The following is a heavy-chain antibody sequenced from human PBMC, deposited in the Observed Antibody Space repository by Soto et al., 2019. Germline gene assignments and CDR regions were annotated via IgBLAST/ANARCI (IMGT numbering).Heavy chain of an antibody. D-gene: IGHD6-19*01. CDR1: GGSISSYY. CDR2: IYYSGVT. CDR3: VSHRNYIVVSGSYFDY. J-gene: IGHJ4*02. Sequence: PSETLSLTCTVSGGSISSYYWSWIRQPPGKGLEWIGSIYYSGVTHYNPSLKSRVTVSVDTSKNQFSLKLTSMTAADTAVYFCVSHRNYIVVSGSYFDYWSQGTLVTVSS. V-gene: IGHV4-59*05.